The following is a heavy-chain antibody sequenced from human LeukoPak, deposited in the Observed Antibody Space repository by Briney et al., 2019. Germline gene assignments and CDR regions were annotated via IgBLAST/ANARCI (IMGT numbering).Heavy chain of an antibody. Sequence: SETLSLTCPVSGGSIRSSYYYWGWIRQPPGRGLEWFGSIYDSGSTYYNPSLKSRVTISVDTSKNQFSLKLNSVTAADTAVYYCARGIDSSGSNFYYWGQGTLVTVSS. J-gene: IGHJ4*02. CDR2: IYDSGST. CDR1: GGSIRSSYYY. CDR3: ARGIDSSGSNFYY. V-gene: IGHV4-39*01. D-gene: IGHD3-22*01.